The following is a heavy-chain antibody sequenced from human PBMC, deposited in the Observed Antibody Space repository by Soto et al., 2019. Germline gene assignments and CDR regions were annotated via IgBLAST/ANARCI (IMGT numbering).Heavy chain of an antibody. CDR1: GGSISSGGYY. J-gene: IGHJ4*02. CDR3: ARADYGSGSYYYFDY. CDR2: IYYSGST. D-gene: IGHD3-10*01. V-gene: IGHV4-31*03. Sequence: QVQLQESGPGLVKPSQTLSLTCTVSGGSISSGGYYWSWIRQHPGKGLEWIGYIYYSGSTYYNPSLKSRVTISVDTSKNQFSLKQSSVTAADTAVYYCARADYGSGSYYYFDYWGQGTLVTVSS.